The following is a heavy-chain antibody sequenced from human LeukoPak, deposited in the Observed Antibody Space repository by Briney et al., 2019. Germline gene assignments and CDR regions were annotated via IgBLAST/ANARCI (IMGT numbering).Heavy chain of an antibody. CDR2: IKQDGSEK. J-gene: IGHJ4*02. D-gene: IGHD2-15*01. V-gene: IGHV3-7*01. Sequence: AGGSLRLSCAASGFTFSSYWMSWVRQAPGKGLEWVANIKQDGSEKYYVDSVKGRFTISRDNAKNSLYLQMNSLRAEDTAVYYCATRHCSGGSCYEEDDYWGQGTLVTVSS. CDR3: ATRHCSGGSCYEEDDY. CDR1: GFTFSSYW.